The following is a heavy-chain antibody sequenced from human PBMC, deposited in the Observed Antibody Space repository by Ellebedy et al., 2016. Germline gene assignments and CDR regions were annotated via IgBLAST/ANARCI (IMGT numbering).Heavy chain of an antibody. CDR3: ARDPPSVSIRTWG. J-gene: IGHJ4*02. D-gene: IGHD7-27*01. CDR1: GVIVRDNY. V-gene: IGHV3-66*01. CDR2: IYSGGST. Sequence: GGSLRLXXAASGVIVRDNYMRWVRQAPGKGLEWVALIYSGGSTHYADSVKGRFTISRDSSKNTLLLQMNSLRDEDTAIYYCARDPPSVSIRTWGWGKGTLVTVSS.